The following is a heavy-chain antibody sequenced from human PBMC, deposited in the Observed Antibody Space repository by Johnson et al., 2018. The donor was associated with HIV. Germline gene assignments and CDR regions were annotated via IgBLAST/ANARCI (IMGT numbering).Heavy chain of an antibody. CDR2: ISYDGSYK. D-gene: IGHD3-16*01. CDR3: ASGGHYDLNAFDI. J-gene: IGHJ3*02. V-gene: IGHV3-30-3*01. Sequence: QVQLVESGGGVVQPGRSLRLSCAASGFTFNTYAIHWVRKAPGKGLEWVAVISYDGSYKYFADSVKGRFTISRDNSKNTLYLQMNSLRPEDTAVYYCASGGHYDLNAFDIWGQGTMVTVSS. CDR1: GFTFNTYA.